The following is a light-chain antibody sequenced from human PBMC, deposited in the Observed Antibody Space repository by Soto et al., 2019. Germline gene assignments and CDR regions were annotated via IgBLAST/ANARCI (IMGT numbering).Light chain of an antibody. CDR2: GAS. CDR1: QSVSSSY. V-gene: IGKV3-20*01. Sequence: EIVLTQSPGTLSLSPGERATLSCMASQSVSSSYLAWYQQKPGQAPRLLIYGASSRATGISDRFSGSGSGADFTLTISRLEPEDFAVYYCQHYDSSLSTFGGGTKVDI. CDR3: QHYDSSLST. J-gene: IGKJ4*01.